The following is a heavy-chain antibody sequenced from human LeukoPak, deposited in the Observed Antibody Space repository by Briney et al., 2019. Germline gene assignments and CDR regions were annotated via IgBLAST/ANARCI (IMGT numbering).Heavy chain of an antibody. D-gene: IGHD7-27*01. J-gene: IGHJ2*01. CDR1: GFTFGTYG. V-gene: IGHV3-23*01. Sequence: GGSLRLSCEASGFTFGTYGMTWVRQAPGKGLEWVSGITGSSTWTYYADSVKGRFTISRDNSKNTLQLQMHSLRAEDTAIYYCARELVSLGTGYFDLWGRGALVTVSS. CDR2: ITGSSTWT. CDR3: ARELVSLGTGYFDL.